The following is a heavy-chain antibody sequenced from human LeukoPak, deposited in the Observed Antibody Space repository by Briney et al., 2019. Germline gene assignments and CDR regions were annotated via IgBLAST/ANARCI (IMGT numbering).Heavy chain of an antibody. J-gene: IGHJ6*02. CDR1: GFTFSSYG. V-gene: IGHV3-30*18. D-gene: IGHD3-22*01. Sequence: GGSLRLSCAASGFTFSSYGMHWVRQAPGKGLEWVAVTSYDGSNKYYADSVKGRFTISRDNSKNTLYLQMNSLRAEDTAVYYCAKDKSYYYDSSGYYPISGMDVWGQGTTVTVSS. CDR2: TSYDGSNK. CDR3: AKDKSYYYDSSGYYPISGMDV.